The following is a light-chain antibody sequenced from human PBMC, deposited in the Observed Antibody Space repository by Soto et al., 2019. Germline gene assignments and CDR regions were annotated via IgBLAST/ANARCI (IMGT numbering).Light chain of an antibody. J-gene: IGKJ1*01. CDR3: QQYGVSPWT. CDR1: QNLSSNY. V-gene: IGKV3-20*01. Sequence: EFVLTQSPGTLSLSPGERATLSCRASQNLSSNYLAWYQQKPGQAPRLCIYGASSRATGVPDRFSGSGSGTDLSLNISRLEPEDFAVYSCQQYGVSPWTFGQGTKVEFK. CDR2: GAS.